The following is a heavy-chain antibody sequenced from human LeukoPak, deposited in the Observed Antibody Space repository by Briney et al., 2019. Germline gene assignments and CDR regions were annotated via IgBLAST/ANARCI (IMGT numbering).Heavy chain of an antibody. V-gene: IGHV3-11*04. CDR2: ISNDGTTI. Sequence: GSLRLSCVASGFTFSDHYMSWIRQAPGKGLEWLSYISNDGTTIYYADSVKGRFTISRGNAKNSLYLQMNSLRAEDTAVYYCARDGGTTVTTNAFDIWGQGTMVTISS. J-gene: IGHJ3*02. D-gene: IGHD4-17*01. CDR1: GFTFSDHY. CDR3: ARDGGTTVTTNAFDI.